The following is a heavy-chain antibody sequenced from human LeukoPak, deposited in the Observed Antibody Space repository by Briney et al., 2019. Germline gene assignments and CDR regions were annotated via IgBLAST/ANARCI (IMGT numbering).Heavy chain of an antibody. J-gene: IGHJ5*02. CDR3: ARDVSTDNWFDP. Sequence: SQTLSLTCTVSGGSISSGSYYWSWIRQPAGKGLEWIGRIYTSGSTNYTPSLKSRVTISVATSKNQFSLKLSSVTAADTAVYYCARDVSTDNWFDPWGQGTLVTVSS. D-gene: IGHD2/OR15-2a*01. CDR2: IYTSGST. V-gene: IGHV4-61*02. CDR1: GGSISSGSYY.